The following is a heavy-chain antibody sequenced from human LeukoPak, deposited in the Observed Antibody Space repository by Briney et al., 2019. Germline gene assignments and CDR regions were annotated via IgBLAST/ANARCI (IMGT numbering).Heavy chain of an antibody. J-gene: IGHJ4*02. CDR2: IYYSGST. Sequence: PSETLSLTCTVSGGSISSSSYYWGWIRQPPGKGLEWIGSIYYSGSTYYNPSLKSRVTISVDTSKNQFSLKLSSVTAADTAVYYCAKDLVGRPEVVPAAISFSLDYWGQGTLVTVSS. D-gene: IGHD2-2*01. V-gene: IGHV4-39*02. CDR1: GGSISSSSYY. CDR3: AKDLVGRPEVVPAAISFSLDY.